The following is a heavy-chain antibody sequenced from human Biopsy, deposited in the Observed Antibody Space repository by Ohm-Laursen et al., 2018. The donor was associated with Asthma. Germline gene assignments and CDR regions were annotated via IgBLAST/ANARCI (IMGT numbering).Heavy chain of an antibody. CDR3: ARGIGLSGYDFWSGYSATPNWFDP. Sequence: SQTLSLTCTVSYGPITSGGYYWTWIRQHPGKGLEWIGFIYYSGSTYYNPSLKSRVSISIDTSKNQFSLKPSSVTAADTAVYYCARGIGLSGYDFWSGYSATPNWFDPWGQGTLVTVSS. V-gene: IGHV4-31*03. J-gene: IGHJ5*02. CDR2: IYYSGST. D-gene: IGHD3-3*01. CDR1: YGPITSGGYY.